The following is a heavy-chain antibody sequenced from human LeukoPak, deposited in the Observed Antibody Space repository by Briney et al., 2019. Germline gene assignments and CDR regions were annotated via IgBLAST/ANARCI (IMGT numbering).Heavy chain of an antibody. CDR3: ARARRGSYPSSDY. V-gene: IGHV3-72*01. D-gene: IGHD1-26*01. J-gene: IGHJ4*02. CDR1: GFTSSDHY. CDR2: TRNKANSYTT. Sequence: PGGSLRLSCAASGFTSSDHYIDCVRQAPGKGLEWVGRTRNKANSYTTEYAASVKGRFTISRDDLKNSLLLQTNSLMTEDTAVYYCARARRGSYPSSDYWGQGTLVTVSS.